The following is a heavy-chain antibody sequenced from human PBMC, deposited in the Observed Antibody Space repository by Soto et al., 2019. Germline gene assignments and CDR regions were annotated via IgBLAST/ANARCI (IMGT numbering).Heavy chain of an antibody. D-gene: IGHD5-18*01. CDR2: IYYSGST. CDR1: GGSISSSSYY. Sequence: PSETLSLTCTVSGGSISSSSYYWGWIRQPPGKGLEWIGSIYYSGSTYYNPSLKSRVTISVDTSKNQFSLKLSSVTAADTAVYYCASLDTAMVPFDYWGQGTLVTVSS. J-gene: IGHJ4*02. CDR3: ASLDTAMVPFDY. V-gene: IGHV4-39*01.